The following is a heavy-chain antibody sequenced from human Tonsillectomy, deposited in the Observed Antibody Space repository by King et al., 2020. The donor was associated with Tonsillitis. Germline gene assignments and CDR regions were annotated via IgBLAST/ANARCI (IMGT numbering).Heavy chain of an antibody. CDR1: GFSLSTNGGG. J-gene: IGHJ1*01. Sequence: TLKESGPTLVKPTQTLTLTCTFSGFSLSTNGGGLGWIRQPPGKALEWLALIYWDDVKGYSPSLKSRLTLTKDTSKNQVVLIMTNMDPVDTATYYCAHSPDAIQGYFQHWGQGTVVTVSS. CDR3: AHSPDAIQGYFQH. D-gene: IGHD2-2*02. V-gene: IGHV2-5*02. CDR2: IYWDDVK.